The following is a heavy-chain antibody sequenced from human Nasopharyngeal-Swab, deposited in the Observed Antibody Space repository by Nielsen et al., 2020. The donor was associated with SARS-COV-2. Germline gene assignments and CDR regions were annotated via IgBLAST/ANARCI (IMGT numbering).Heavy chain of an antibody. V-gene: IGHV3-48*03. CDR2: ISKNKKKI. D-gene: IGHD6-6*01. CDR3: ARGWGIAARSGWFDP. Sequence: GESLKISCAASGFTFSSYEMNWVRQAPGKGLEWVSYISKNKKKIYYADSVKGRFTISRDNAKNSLYLQMNSLRAEDTAVYYCARGWGIAARSGWFDPWGQGTLVTVSS. J-gene: IGHJ5*02. CDR1: GFTFSSYE.